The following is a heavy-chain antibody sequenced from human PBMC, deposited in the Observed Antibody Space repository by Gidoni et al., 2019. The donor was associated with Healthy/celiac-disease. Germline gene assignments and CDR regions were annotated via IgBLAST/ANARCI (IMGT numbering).Heavy chain of an antibody. Sequence: EVQLVESGGGLVKPGGSLRLSCAASGFTFSSYSMNWVRQAPGKGLEWVSSISSSSSYIYYADSVKGRFTISRDNAKNSLYLQMNSLRAEDTAVYYCARDPRGYSYGYTWGQGTLVTVSS. V-gene: IGHV3-21*01. D-gene: IGHD5-18*01. CDR2: ISSSSSYI. CDR1: GFTFSSYS. J-gene: IGHJ5*02. CDR3: ARDPRGYSYGYT.